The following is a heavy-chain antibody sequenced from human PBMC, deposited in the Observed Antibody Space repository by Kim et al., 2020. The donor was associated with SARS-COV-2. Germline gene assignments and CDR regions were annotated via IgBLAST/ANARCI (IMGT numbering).Heavy chain of an antibody. V-gene: IGHV5-51*01. J-gene: IGHJ6*03. CDR2: IYPGDSDT. Sequence: GESLKISCKGSGYNFTSYWIGWVRQMPGKGLEWMGIIYPGDSDTRYSPSFQGQVTISADKSISTAYLQWSSLKASDTAMYYCARHRGYYYYYMDVWGKGNTVTVSS. CDR3: ARHRGYYYYYMDV. CDR1: GYNFTSYW.